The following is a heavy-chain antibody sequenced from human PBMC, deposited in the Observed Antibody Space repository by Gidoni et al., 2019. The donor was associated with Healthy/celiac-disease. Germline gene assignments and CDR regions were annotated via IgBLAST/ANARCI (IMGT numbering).Heavy chain of an antibody. V-gene: IGHV4-61*02. CDR2: IYTSGST. D-gene: IGHD3-3*01. J-gene: IGHJ5*02. Sequence: QVQLQESGPGLVKPSQTLSLTCTVSGGSLRSGSYYWSWIRQPAGKGLEWIGRIYTSGSTNYNPSLKSRVTISVDTSKNQFSLKLSSVTAADTAVYYCARAVFTIFGAVIGFDPWGQGTLVTVSS. CDR3: ARAVFTIFGAVIGFDP. CDR1: GGSLRSGSYY.